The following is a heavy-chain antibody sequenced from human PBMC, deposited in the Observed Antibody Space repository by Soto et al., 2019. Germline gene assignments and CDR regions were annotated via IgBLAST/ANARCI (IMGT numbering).Heavy chain of an antibody. CDR1: GFTFSSYW. D-gene: IGHD1-20*01. V-gene: IGHV3-7*01. J-gene: IGHJ1*01. CDR2: IKQAGSEK. Sequence: EVQLVESGGGLVQPGGSLRLSCAASGFTFSSYWMSWVRQAPGKGLEWVANIKQAGSEKYYVDSVKGRFTISRDNAQNALYLQMDSLRVEDTAVYYCARAPGILGHWCQGTLLTLSS. CDR3: ARAPGILGH.